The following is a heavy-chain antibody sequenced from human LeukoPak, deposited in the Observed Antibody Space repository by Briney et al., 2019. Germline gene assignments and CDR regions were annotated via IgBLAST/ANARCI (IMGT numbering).Heavy chain of an antibody. V-gene: IGHV3-23*01. D-gene: IGHD2-2*01. J-gene: IGHJ4*02. CDR1: GFIFSNYA. CDR3: AKGSSSTSCFDS. CDR2: ISGSDVNT. Sequence: QTGGSLRLSCAASGFIFSNYAMSWVRQAPGKGLEWVSAISGSDVNTYYADSVKGRFTISRDSSKNTLFLHMNSLRAEDTAVYYCAKGSSSTSCFDSWGQGTLVTVSS.